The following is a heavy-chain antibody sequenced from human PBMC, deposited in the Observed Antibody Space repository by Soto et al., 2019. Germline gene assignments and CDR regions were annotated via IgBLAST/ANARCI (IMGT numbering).Heavy chain of an antibody. Sequence: GGSPRLSCAVSGFNVRSYWMSWVRQAPGKGLEWVASIKEDGSEIYYLQSVRGRFTISRDSAGNALQLAMNYLSAEDTATYFCARDIGFDYVNWGQGTLVTVSS. CDR2: IKEDGSEI. D-gene: IGHD3-16*01. V-gene: IGHV3-7*01. CDR3: ARDIGFDYVN. J-gene: IGHJ4*02. CDR1: GFNVRSYW.